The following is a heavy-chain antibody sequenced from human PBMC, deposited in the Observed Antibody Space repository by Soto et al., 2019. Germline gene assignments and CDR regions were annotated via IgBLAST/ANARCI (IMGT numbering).Heavy chain of an antibody. D-gene: IGHD2-15*01. CDR3: ARDLEVVVVAASFGAFDI. Sequence: QVQLVQSGAEVKKPGSSVKVSCKASGGTFSSYAISWVRQAPGQGLEWMGGSIPIFGTANYAQKFQGRVTMTGDESTSTAYMELSSLRSEDTAVYYCARDLEVVVVAASFGAFDIWGQGTMVTVSS. CDR1: GGTFSSYA. J-gene: IGHJ3*02. V-gene: IGHV1-69*12. CDR2: SIPIFGTA.